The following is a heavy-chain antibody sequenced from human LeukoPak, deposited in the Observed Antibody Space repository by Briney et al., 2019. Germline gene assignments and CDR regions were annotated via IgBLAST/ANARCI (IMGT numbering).Heavy chain of an antibody. CDR2: IRHDGTNI. V-gene: IGHV3-30*02. D-gene: IGHD5-24*01. J-gene: IGHJ6*03. CDR1: GVTFSSFG. CDR3: VKEERWYYCMDV. Sequence: PGGSLRLSCAATGVTFSSFGMHWVRQSPGKGLEWVALIRHDGTNIYYADSVKGRFTISRDNSENSLYLQMNSVTIEDTALYYCVKEERWYYCMDVWGKGTTVTVSS.